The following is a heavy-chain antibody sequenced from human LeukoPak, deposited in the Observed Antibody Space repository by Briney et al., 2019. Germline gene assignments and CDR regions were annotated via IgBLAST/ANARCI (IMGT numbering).Heavy chain of an antibody. D-gene: IGHD4-23*01. CDR1: GGSISSGSYY. CDR2: IYTSGST. Sequence: SQTLSLTCTVSGGSISSGSYYWSWIRQPAGKGLECIGRIYTSGSTNYNPSLKSRVTISVDTSKNQFALKLSYVTAADTAVYYCESSENDYGGNSWGQGTLVTVSS. CDR3: ESSENDYGGNS. V-gene: IGHV4-61*02. J-gene: IGHJ4*02.